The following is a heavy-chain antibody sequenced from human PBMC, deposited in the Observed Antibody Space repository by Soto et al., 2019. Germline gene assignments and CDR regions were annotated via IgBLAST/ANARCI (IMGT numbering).Heavy chain of an antibody. CDR1: GFTFSSYS. V-gene: IGHV3-21*01. CDR2: ISSSSSYI. Sequence: EVQLVESGGGLVKPGGSLRLSCAASGFTFSSYSMNWVSQAPGKGLEWVSSISSSSSYIYYADSVKGRFTISRDNAKNSLYLQMNSLRAEDTAVYYCARDKDVVVVAAPQFFDYWGQGTQVTVSS. CDR3: ARDKDVVVVAAPQFFDY. D-gene: IGHD2-15*01. J-gene: IGHJ4*02.